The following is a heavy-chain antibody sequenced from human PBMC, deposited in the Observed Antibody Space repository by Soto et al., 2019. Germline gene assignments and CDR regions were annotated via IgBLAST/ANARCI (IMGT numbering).Heavy chain of an antibody. CDR1: GYTFTGYY. V-gene: IGHV1-2*04. CDR3: AREATVTTFFAFDI. D-gene: IGHD4-4*01. J-gene: IGHJ3*02. CDR2: INPNSGGT. Sequence: QVPLVQSGAEVKKPGASVKVSCKASGYTFTGYYMHWVRQAPGQGLEWMGWINPNSGGTNYAQKFQGWVTMTRDTSISTAYMELSRLRSDDTAVYYCAREATVTTFFAFDIWGQGTMVTVSS.